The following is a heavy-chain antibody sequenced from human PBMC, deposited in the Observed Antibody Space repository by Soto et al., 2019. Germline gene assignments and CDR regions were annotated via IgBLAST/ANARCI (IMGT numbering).Heavy chain of an antibody. CDR2: IYYSGST. CDR1: GGSISSYY. CDR3: ARDHGYIYAEGAFDI. V-gene: IGHV4-59*01. D-gene: IGHD5-18*01. Sequence: PSETLSLTCTVSGGSISSYYWSWIRQPPGKGLEWIGYIYYSGSTNYNPSLKSRVTISVDTSKNQFSLKLSSVTAADTAVYYCARDHGYIYAEGAFDIRGQGTMVTVSS. J-gene: IGHJ3*02.